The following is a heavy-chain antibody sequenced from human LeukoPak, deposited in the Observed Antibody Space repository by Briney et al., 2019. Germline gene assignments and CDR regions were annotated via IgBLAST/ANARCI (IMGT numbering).Heavy chain of an antibody. CDR3: AKDGDSSGYGPDYYYYYYMDV. J-gene: IGHJ6*03. V-gene: IGHV3-30*18. Sequence: GGCLRLSCAASGVTFSTYGMQWGRQAPGKGVGWGAVISDDGSKKYYADCVKGRVTISRDNSKHTLYLQMNSLRAEDTAVYYCAKDGDSSGYGPDYYYYYYMDVWGKGTTVTISS. D-gene: IGHD3-22*01. CDR1: GVTFSTYG. CDR2: ISDDGSKK.